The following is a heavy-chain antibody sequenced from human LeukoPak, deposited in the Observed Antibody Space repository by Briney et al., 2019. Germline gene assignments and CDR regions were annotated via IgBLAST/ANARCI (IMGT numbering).Heavy chain of an antibody. J-gene: IGHJ3*02. D-gene: IGHD3-22*01. CDR2: FDPEDGET. V-gene: IGHV1-24*01. Sequence: GASVKVSCKVSGYTLTELSMHWVRQAPGKGLEWMGGFDPEDGETIYAQKFQGRVTMTEDTSTDTAYMELSSLRSEDTAVYYCATQQYYYDSSGYYCLAFDIWGQGTMVTVSS. CDR1: GYTLTELS. CDR3: ATQQYYYDSSGYYCLAFDI.